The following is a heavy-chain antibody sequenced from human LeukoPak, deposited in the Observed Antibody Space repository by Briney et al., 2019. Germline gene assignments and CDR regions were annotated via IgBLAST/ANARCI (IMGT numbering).Heavy chain of an antibody. Sequence: GGPLRLSCAASGFTFWSYWMICPPEARGGAVECGANIKQDGSETYYVASVKGRFTISRANAKTSLYLQMNSLRAEDTAVYYCARGDELRYFDWLSNFDYWGQGTLVTVSS. J-gene: IGHJ4*02. D-gene: IGHD3-9*01. CDR1: GFTFWSYW. CDR3: ARGDELRYFDWLSNFDY. CDR2: IKQDGSET. V-gene: IGHV3-7*01.